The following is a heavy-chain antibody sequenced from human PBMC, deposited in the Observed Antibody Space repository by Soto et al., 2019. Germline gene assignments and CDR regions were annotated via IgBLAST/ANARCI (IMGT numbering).Heavy chain of an antibody. Sequence: GGSLRLSCAASGFTFSSYSMNWVRQAPGKGLEWVSYISSSSSTIYYADSVKGRFTISRDNAKNSLYLQMNSLRAEDTAVYYCARLSSSYGDPFEYWGQGTLVTVSS. V-gene: IGHV3-48*01. CDR2: ISSSSSTI. D-gene: IGHD4-17*01. CDR1: GFTFSSYS. J-gene: IGHJ4*02. CDR3: ARLSSSYGDPFEY.